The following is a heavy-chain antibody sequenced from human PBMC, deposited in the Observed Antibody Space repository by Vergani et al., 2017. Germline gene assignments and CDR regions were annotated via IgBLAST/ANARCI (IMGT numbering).Heavy chain of an antibody. CDR1: GFTVSGNY. CDR3: ARGNCYGSETYVDP. D-gene: IGHD3-10*01. CDR2: IYSGDET. Sequence: ELQLVESGGGLVQPGGSLRLSCAASGFTVSGNYMTWVRQAPGKGLEWVSHIYSGDETYYADSVKGRVIISRDTSKNTLHLQINNLRVDDTAVYCCARGNCYGSETYVDPWGQGTLVTVSS. J-gene: IGHJ5*02. V-gene: IGHV3-66*02.